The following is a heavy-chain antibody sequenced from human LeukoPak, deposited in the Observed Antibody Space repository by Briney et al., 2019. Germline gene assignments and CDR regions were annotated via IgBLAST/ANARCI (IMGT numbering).Heavy chain of an antibody. CDR3: ATLTPFGVVNAYGFDY. D-gene: IGHD3-3*01. CDR1: GCSISTGYY. V-gene: IGHV4-38-2*01. Sequence: SETLSLTCAVSGCSISTGYYWGWIRQPPGKGLEWIGSIYHSGTTYYNPSLKSRVTISVDTSKNRFSLKLSSVTAADTAVYYCATLTPFGVVNAYGFDYWGQGTLVTVSS. CDR2: IYHSGTT. J-gene: IGHJ4*02.